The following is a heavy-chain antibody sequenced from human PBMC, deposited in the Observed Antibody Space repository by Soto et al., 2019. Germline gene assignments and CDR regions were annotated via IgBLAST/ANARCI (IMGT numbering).Heavy chain of an antibody. CDR3: ATSPSYDSSVFDY. J-gene: IGHJ4*02. CDR1: GVTINSYS. CDR2: ISGGSGTT. D-gene: IGHD3-22*01. V-gene: IGHV3-23*01. Sequence: TGGSLRLPCAASGVTINSYSMNWVRQAPGKGLEWVSSISGGSGTTYYADSVKGRFTISRDNSQNTLYLQMNSLRAEDTAVYYCATSPSYDSSVFDYWGQGTLVTVSS.